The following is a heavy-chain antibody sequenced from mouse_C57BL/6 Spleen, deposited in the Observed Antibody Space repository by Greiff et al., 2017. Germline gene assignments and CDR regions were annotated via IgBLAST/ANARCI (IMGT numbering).Heavy chain of an antibody. CDR3: ATPLYYSNSLDY. CDR1: GYTFTSYW. D-gene: IGHD2-5*01. J-gene: IGHJ4*01. CDR2: IYPGSGST. Sequence: QVQLQQPGAELVKPGASVKMSCKASGYTFTSYWITWVKQRPGQGLEWIGDIYPGSGSTNYNEKFKSKATLTVDTSSSTAYMQLSSLTSEDSAVYYCATPLYYSNSLDYWGQGTSVTVAS. V-gene: IGHV1-55*01.